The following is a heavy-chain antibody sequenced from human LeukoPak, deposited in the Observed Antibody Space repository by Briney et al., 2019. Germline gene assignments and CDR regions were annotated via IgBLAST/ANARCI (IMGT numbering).Heavy chain of an antibody. Sequence: GGXLRLSCAASGFTFSSYGMHWVRQAPGKGLEWVAVIWYDGSNKYYADSVKGRFTISRDNSKNTLYLQMNSLRAEDTAVYYCAKDLSGEYYFDYWGQGTLVTVSS. J-gene: IGHJ4*02. D-gene: IGHD3-10*01. CDR1: GFTFSSYG. CDR3: AKDLSGEYYFDY. CDR2: IWYDGSNK. V-gene: IGHV3-33*06.